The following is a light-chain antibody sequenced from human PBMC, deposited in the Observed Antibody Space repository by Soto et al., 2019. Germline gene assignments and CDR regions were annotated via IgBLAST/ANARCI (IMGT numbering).Light chain of an antibody. CDR2: EVR. CDR3: RSYTSKSSLI. V-gene: IGLV2-14*01. J-gene: IGLJ2*01. CDR1: MRDIGAYNL. Sequence: SALTQPASVSGSPGQSITISCAGTMRDIGAYNLVSWYQPHPGRAPQLIIYEVRNRPSGISFRFAGSKSGNTASLTISGLQAEDEADYYCRSYTSKSSLIFGGGTKVTVL.